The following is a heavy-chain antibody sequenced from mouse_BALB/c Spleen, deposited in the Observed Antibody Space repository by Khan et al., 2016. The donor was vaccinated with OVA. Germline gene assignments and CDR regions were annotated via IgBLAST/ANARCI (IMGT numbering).Heavy chain of an antibody. Sequence: QVQLKQSGAELMKPGASVKISCKATGYTFSSYWIEWIKQRPGHGLEWIGEILPGSDSINYNEKFKGMATFTADTSSNTVYMQLSSLTSEDSAVYYCARMGDYGYDAWFAYWGQGTLVTVSA. V-gene: IGHV1-9*01. CDR1: GYTFSSYW. J-gene: IGHJ3*01. CDR2: ILPGSDSI. D-gene: IGHD2-2*01. CDR3: ARMGDYGYDAWFAY.